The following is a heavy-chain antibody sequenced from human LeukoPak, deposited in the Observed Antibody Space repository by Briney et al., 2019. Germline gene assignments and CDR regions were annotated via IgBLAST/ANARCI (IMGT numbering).Heavy chain of an antibody. D-gene: IGHD6-19*01. J-gene: IGHJ1*01. V-gene: IGHV1-69*13. CDR1: GGTLSKYA. CDR2: VMPIFGTA. CDR3: ARILSSSWYEYFHH. Sequence: SGKVSCNASGGTLSKYAISWVRQAAGQGLEWIGAVMPIFGTANYAQKFQGRVTITADESTSTAYMELSSLRSEDTAVYYCARILSSSWYEYFHHWGQGTLVTVSS.